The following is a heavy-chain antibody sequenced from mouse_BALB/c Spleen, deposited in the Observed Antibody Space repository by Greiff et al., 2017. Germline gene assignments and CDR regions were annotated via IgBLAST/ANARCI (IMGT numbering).Heavy chain of an antibody. J-gene: IGHJ3*01. Sequence: QVQLQQSGAELARPGASVKLSCKASGYTFTSYWMQWVKQRPGQGLEWIGAIYPGDGDTRYTQKFKGKATLTADKSSSTAYMQLSSLASEDSAVYYCARGRFAYWGQGTLVTVSA. CDR1: GYTFTSYW. V-gene: IGHV1-87*01. CDR3: ARGRFAY. CDR2: IYPGDGDT.